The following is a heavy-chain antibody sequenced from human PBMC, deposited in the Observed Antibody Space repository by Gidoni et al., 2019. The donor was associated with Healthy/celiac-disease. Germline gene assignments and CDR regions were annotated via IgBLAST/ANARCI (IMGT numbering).Heavy chain of an antibody. Sequence: QVQLQQWGAGLLKPSETLSLTCAVYGGSFSGYYWSWIRQPPGKGLEWIGEINHSGSTNYNPSLKSRVTISVDTSKNQFSLKLSSVTAADTAVYYCARPGLKYSSSPPGTRPHYDSSGYHPRGAFDIWGQGTMVTVSS. CDR1: GGSFSGYY. CDR2: INHSGST. D-gene: IGHD3-22*01. CDR3: ARPGLKYSSSPPGTRPHYDSSGYHPRGAFDI. J-gene: IGHJ3*02. V-gene: IGHV4-34*01.